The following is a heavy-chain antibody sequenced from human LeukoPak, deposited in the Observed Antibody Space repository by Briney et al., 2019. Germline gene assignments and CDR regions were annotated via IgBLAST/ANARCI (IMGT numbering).Heavy chain of an antibody. CDR1: GFTFIRSS. CDR3: ARGRRWNDY. J-gene: IGHJ4*02. Sequence: PGGSLRLSCAASGFTFIRSSMSWVRQAPGKGLEWVASIKEDGSEMYYVDSVKGRFTISRDNTKNSLYLQMNSLRAEDTAVYYCARGRRWNDYWGQGTLVAVSS. D-gene: IGHD4-23*01. V-gene: IGHV3-7*01. CDR2: IKEDGSEM.